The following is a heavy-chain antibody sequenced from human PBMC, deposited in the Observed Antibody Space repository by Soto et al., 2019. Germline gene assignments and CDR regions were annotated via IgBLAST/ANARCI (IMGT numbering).Heavy chain of an antibody. CDR1: GFSLSTSGVG. J-gene: IGHJ5*02. Sequence: QITLKESGPTLVKPTQTLTLTCTFSGFSLSTSGVGVGWIRQPPGKALEWLALIYWDDDKRYSPSLKSRLTITRDTSKNRVVLTMSNMDPVDTATYYCAHTKFKGHYGSGIYYEIPDPLLNGGYNWFDPWGQGTLVTVSS. CDR3: AHTKFKGHYGSGIYYEIPDPLLNGGYNWFDP. V-gene: IGHV2-5*02. D-gene: IGHD3-10*01. CDR2: IYWDDDK.